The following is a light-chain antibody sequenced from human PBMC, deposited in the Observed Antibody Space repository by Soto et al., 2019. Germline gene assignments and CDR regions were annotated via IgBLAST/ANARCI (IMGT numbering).Light chain of an antibody. CDR1: SGHSSYA. CDR2: LNSDGSH. CDR3: QTWGTGIHYV. Sequence: QLVLTQSPSASASLGASVKLTCTLSSGHSSYAIAWHQQQPEKGHRYLMKLNSDGSHSKGDGIPDRFSGSSSGAERYLTISSLQSEDEADYYCQTWGTGIHYVFGTGTKLTVL. J-gene: IGLJ1*01. V-gene: IGLV4-69*01.